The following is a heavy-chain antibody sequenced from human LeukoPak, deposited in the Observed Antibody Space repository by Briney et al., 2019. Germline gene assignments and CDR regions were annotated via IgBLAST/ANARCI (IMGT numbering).Heavy chain of an antibody. CDR2: INPNCGGT. V-gene: IGHV1-2*06. CDR1: GYTLTGYY. J-gene: IGHJ5*02. D-gene: IGHD3-10*01. CDR3: ARVRLYGTMVRGVIITEGRFDP. Sequence: ASVKASCKASGYTLTGYYMHWVRQAPGQGLEWMGRINPNCGGTNYAQKFQGRVTMTRDTSISTAYMELSRLRSDDTAVYYCARVRLYGTMVRGVIITEGRFDPWGQGTLVTVSS.